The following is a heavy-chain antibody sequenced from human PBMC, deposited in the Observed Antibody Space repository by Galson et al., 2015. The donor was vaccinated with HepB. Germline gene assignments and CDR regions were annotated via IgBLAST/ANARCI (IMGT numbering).Heavy chain of an antibody. CDR3: ARDARHRPILFDP. CDR1: QLVLGDYW. CDR2: INQDGSEK. Sequence: RLSCADSQLVLGDYWMSWVRQAPGKGLEWVACINQDGSEKNYVDSVKGRFTISRDNARTSLFLQMNTLRVEDTAVYYCARDARHRPILFDPWGQGTLVTVSS. D-gene: IGHD3-3*01. V-gene: IGHV3-7*03. J-gene: IGHJ5*02.